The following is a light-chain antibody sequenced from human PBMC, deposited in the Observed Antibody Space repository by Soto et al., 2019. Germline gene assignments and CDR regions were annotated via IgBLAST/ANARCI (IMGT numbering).Light chain of an antibody. CDR1: NSVRNN. J-gene: IGKJ5*01. Sequence: EIVMTQSPATLSVSPGERATVPCRASNSVRNNLAWYQQKPVQAPRILIYDESNRETGIPARFSGSGSGTDLTLTISRLEPEDFAVYYCQKRSNWPITFGQGTRLEIK. CDR2: DES. V-gene: IGKV3-11*01. CDR3: QKRSNWPIT.